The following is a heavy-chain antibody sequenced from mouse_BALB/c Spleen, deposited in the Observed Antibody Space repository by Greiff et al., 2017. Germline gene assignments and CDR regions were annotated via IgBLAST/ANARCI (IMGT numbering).Heavy chain of an antibody. V-gene: IGHV14-1*02. CDR2: IDPENGNT. CDR3: ALITTVVATDDY. Sequence: EVKLQQSGAELVRPGALVKLSCKASGFNIKDYYMHWVKQRPEQGLEWIGWIDPENGNTIYDPKFQGKASITADTSSNTAYLQLSSLTSEDTAVYYCALITTVVATDDYWGQGTTLTVSS. J-gene: IGHJ2*01. CDR1: GFNIKDYY. D-gene: IGHD1-1*01.